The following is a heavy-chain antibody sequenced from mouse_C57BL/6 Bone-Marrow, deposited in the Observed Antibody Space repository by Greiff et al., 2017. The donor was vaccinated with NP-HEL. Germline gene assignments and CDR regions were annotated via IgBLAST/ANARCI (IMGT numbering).Heavy chain of an antibody. CDR3: AKWGGNFYFDY. CDR2: ISYSGST. J-gene: IGHJ2*01. Sequence: EVQRVESGPGLAKPSQTLSLSCSVSGYSITSDYWNWIRKFPGNKLEYMGYISYSGSTYYYPSLKSRISITRDTSKNQYYLQLNSVSTEDTATYYCAKWGGNFYFDYWGQGTTLTVSS. V-gene: IGHV3-8*01. D-gene: IGHD2-1*01. CDR1: GYSITSDY.